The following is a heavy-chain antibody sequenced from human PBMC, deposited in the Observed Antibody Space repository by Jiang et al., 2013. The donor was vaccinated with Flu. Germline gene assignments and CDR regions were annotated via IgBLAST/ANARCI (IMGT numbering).Heavy chain of an antibody. Sequence: VLLKPSETLSLTCAVYGGSFSGYYWSWIRQPPGKGLEWIGEINHSGSTNYNPSLKSRVTISVDTSKNQFSLKLSSVTAADTAVYYCARVTVGATTAPPYYFDYWGQGTLVTVSS. CDR1: GGSFSGYY. J-gene: IGHJ4*02. CDR3: ARVTVGATTAPPYYFDY. CDR2: INHSGST. D-gene: IGHD1-26*01. V-gene: IGHV4-34*01.